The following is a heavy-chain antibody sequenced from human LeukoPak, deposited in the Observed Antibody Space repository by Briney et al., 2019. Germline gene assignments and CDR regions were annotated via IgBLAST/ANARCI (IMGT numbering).Heavy chain of an antibody. V-gene: IGHV4-4*07. CDR3: ARAFSTLLSGYESNY. Sequence: PSETLSLTCTVSGGSISSYYWSWIRQPAGKGLEWIGRIYTSGSTNYNPSLKSRVTMSADTSKNQFSLKLSSVTAADTAVYYCARAFSTLLSGYESNYWGQGTLVTVSS. D-gene: IGHD5-12*01. J-gene: IGHJ4*02. CDR2: IYTSGST. CDR1: GGSISSYY.